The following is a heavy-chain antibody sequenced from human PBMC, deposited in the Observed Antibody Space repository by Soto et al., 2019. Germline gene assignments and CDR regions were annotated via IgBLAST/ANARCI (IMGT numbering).Heavy chain of an antibody. CDR1: GGSISSYY. Sequence: SETLSLTCTVSGGSISSYYWSWIRQPPGKGLEWIGYIYYSGSTNYNPSLKSRVTISVDTSKNQFSLKLSSVTAADTAVYYCARVAPSSSSDWFDPWGQGNLVTV. CDR2: IYYSGST. CDR3: ARVAPSSSSDWFDP. V-gene: IGHV4-59*01. D-gene: IGHD6-6*01. J-gene: IGHJ5*02.